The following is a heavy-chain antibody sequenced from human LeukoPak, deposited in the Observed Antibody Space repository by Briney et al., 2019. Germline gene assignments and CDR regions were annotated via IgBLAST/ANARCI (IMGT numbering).Heavy chain of an antibody. CDR2: MSSSGSTI. V-gene: IGHV3-11*01. J-gene: IGHJ6*02. Sequence: LGGSLRLSCAASGFTFSDYYMSWIRQAPGKGLEWVSYMSSSGSTIYYADSVKGRFTISRDNAKNSLYLQMNSLRAEDTAVYYCASLYGSGSYASYYYGIDVWGQGTTVTVSS. D-gene: IGHD3-10*01. CDR3: ASLYGSGSYASYYYGIDV. CDR1: GFTFSDYY.